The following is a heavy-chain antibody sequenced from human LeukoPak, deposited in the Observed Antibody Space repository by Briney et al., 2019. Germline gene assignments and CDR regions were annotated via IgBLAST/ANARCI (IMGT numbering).Heavy chain of an antibody. V-gene: IGHV4-59*01. Sequence: SETLSLTCNVSGYSISNNYYWSWIRPPPGKGLEWIGYIYYSGSTNYNPSLKSRVTISVDTSKNQFSLKLSSVTAADTAVYYCARGSEWGPVNYYYYMDVWGKGTTVTISS. CDR3: ARGSEWGPVNYYYYMDV. J-gene: IGHJ6*03. CDR2: IYYSGST. D-gene: IGHD2-8*01. CDR1: GYSISNNYY.